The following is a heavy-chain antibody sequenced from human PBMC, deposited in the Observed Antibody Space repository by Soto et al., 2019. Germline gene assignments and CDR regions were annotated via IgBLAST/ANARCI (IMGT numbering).Heavy chain of an antibody. CDR3: ARVYSVNHLGYFDY. CDR2: INYDGNT. D-gene: IGHD6-13*01. J-gene: IGHJ4*02. V-gene: IGHV4-39*07. CDR1: GDSITSSNYY. Sequence: LSLTCIVSGDSITSSNYYWGWIRQPPGKGLEWIGNINYDGNTYYNPSLKSRVTISLDTSKSQFSLSLSSVTAADTAVYYCARVYSVNHLGYFDYWGQGVLVTVAS.